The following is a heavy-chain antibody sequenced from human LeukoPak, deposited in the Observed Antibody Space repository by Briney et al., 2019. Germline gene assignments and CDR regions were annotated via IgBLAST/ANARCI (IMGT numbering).Heavy chain of an antibody. CDR1: GYTFTSYG. Sequence: GASVKVSCKASGYTFTSYGISWVRQAPGQGLEWVGWISAYNGNTNYAQKLQGRVTMTTDTSTSTAYMELRSLRSDDTAVYYCARVAAKYDILTGYYPGYYFDYWGQGTLVTVSS. CDR2: ISAYNGNT. CDR3: ARVAAKYDILTGYYPGYYFDY. D-gene: IGHD3-9*01. J-gene: IGHJ4*02. V-gene: IGHV1-18*04.